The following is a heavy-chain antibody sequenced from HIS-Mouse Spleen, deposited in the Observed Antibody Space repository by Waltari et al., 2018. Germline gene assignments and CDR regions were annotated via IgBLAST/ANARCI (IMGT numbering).Heavy chain of an antibody. J-gene: IGHJ5*02. CDR1: GYSISSGYY. D-gene: IGHD6-13*01. CDR2: IYHSGST. V-gene: IGHV4-38-2*02. CDR3: ARESAAASRGDWFDP. Sequence: QVQLQESGPGLVKPSETLSLTCTVPGYSISSGYYWGWIRQPPGKGLEWIGSIYHSGSTYYNPSLKSRVTISVDTSKNQFSLKLSSVTAADTAVYYCARESAAASRGDWFDPWGQGTLVTVSS.